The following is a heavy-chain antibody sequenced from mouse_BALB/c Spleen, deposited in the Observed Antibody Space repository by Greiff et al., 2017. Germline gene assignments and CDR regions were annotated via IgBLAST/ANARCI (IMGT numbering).Heavy chain of an antibody. CDR1: GYTFTSYW. V-gene: IGHV1-69*02. J-gene: IGHJ2*01. Sequence: QVQLQQPGAELVKPGAPVKLSCKASGYTFTSYWMNWVKQRPGRGLEWIGRIDPSDSETHYNQKFKDKATLTVDKSSSTAYIQLSSLTSEDSAVYYCTRGGVDYWGQGTTRTVSS. CDR3: TRGGVDY. CDR2: IDPSDSET.